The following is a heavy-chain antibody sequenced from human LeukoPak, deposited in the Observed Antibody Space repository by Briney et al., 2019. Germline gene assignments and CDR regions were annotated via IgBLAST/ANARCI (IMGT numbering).Heavy chain of an antibody. CDR2: ISSSTSTI. V-gene: IGHV3-48*01. CDR3: ARSGTYAYFDY. J-gene: IGHJ4*02. Sequence: GGSLRLSCAASGFTFNSYSMNWVRQAPGKGLERVSYISSSTSTIYYLDSGKDRFTISRDNVRNSLYLQMNSLRAEDTAVYYCARSGTYAYFDYWGQGTLVTVSA. CDR1: GFTFNSYS. D-gene: IGHD1-26*01.